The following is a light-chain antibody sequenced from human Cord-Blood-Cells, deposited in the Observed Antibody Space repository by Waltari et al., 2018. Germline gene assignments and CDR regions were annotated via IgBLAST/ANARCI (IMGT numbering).Light chain of an antibody. V-gene: IGLV3-1*01. CDR1: KLGNKY. Sequence: SYELTQPPSVSVSPGQTASITCSGHKLGNKYACWYQQKPGQSPVLVFYQDSKQPTGIRERFSGSNSGNTATMTIGGTQAMDEADYYCQPWDSGTVVFGGGTKLTDL. CDR2: QDS. J-gene: IGLJ2*01. CDR3: QPWDSGTVV.